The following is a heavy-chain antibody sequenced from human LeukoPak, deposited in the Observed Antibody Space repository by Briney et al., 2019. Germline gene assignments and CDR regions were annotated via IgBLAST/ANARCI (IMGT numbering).Heavy chain of an antibody. D-gene: IGHD6-13*01. V-gene: IGHV3-7*01. CDR2: IKQDGSEK. CDR1: GFTFSSYW. CDR3: ARALEGITRPAAAFDP. J-gene: IGHJ5*02. Sequence: PGGSLRLSCAASGFTFSSYWMSWVRQAPGKGLEWVANIKQDGSEKYYVDSVKGRFTISRDNAKNSLYLQMNSLRAEDTAVYYCARALEGITRPAAAFDPWGQGTLVTVSS.